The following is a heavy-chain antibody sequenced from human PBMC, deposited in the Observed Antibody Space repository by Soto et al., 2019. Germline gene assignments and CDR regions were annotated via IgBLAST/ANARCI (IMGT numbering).Heavy chain of an antibody. J-gene: IGHJ4*01. V-gene: IGHV2-5*01. CDR3: AHTKIVVVPAATHNFDY. D-gene: IGHD2-2*01. Sequence: SGPTLVNPTQTLTLTCTFSGFSLNTSGMGVGWIRQPPGKALEWLALIYWNDDKRYRPSLNSRLTIAKDTSKSQVVLTVTNVDLVDTATYYCAHTKIVVVPAATHNFDYWGQGILVTVSS. CDR1: GFSLNTSGMG. CDR2: IYWNDDK.